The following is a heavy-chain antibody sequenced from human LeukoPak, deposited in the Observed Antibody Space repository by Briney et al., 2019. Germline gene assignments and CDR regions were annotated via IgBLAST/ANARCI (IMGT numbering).Heavy chain of an antibody. V-gene: IGHV4-39*01. CDR3: ARPSHSRGLALAV. Sequence: SETLSLTCTVSAGSISSSSYYWGWIRQPPGKGLEWIGSIYYSGSTYYNPSLQSRVTISVDTSRNQFSLRLSSVTAAATAVYYCARPSHSRGLALAVWGPGTTVTVSS. D-gene: IGHD6-19*01. CDR1: AGSISSSSYY. CDR2: IYYSGST. J-gene: IGHJ6*02.